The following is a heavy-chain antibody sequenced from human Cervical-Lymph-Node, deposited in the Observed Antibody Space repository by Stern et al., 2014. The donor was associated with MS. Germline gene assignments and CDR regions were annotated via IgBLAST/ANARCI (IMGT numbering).Heavy chain of an antibody. V-gene: IGHV4-61*02. D-gene: IGHD5-24*01. CDR2: VYTAGST. J-gene: IGHJ6*02. Sequence: QVQLQESGPGLVKPSQTLSLTCTVSGGSITSGYYFWSWIRQPAGQPLEWIGRVYTAGSTSYNPSLKSRVTMSLDTSTDQFFLNLTSVTAADTAIYYCARDRAIYGMDVWGQGTTVTVSS. CDR1: GGSITSGYYF. CDR3: ARDRAIYGMDV.